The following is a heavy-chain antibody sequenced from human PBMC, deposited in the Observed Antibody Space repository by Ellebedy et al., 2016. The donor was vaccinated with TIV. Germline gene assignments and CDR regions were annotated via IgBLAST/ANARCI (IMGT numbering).Heavy chain of an antibody. CDR2: INQDGRAK. J-gene: IGHJ4*02. Sequence: GESLKISCAASGFSVRNYWMNWVRQAPGKGLELVANINQDGRAKNYVDSVKGRFAISRDNAKNSLYLQMNSLRREDTAIYYCARGSVVTGADSWGQGTLVTVSS. D-gene: IGHD2-21*02. CDR3: ARGSVVTGADS. CDR1: GFSVRNYW. V-gene: IGHV3-7*03.